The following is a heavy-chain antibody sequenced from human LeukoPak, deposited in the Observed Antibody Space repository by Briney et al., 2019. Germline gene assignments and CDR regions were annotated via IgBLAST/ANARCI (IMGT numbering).Heavy chain of an antibody. D-gene: IGHD4-17*01. Sequence: GWSLRLSCSASGFIFSSYAMSWGRQARAQSLAPASACSGSGGSTYYADSVKGRFTISRVNSNDTLYLHMHSLRAEDTAVYYCAKDYCDYDWFDPWGQGTLGTVSS. CDR3: AKDYCDYDWFDP. CDR1: GFIFSSYA. V-gene: IGHV3-23*01. CDR2: CSGSGGST. J-gene: IGHJ5*02.